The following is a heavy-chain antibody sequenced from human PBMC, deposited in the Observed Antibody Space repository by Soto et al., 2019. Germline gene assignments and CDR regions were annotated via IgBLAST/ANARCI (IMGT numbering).Heavy chain of an antibody. CDR1: GGSFSGYY. D-gene: IGHD3-3*01. CDR2: INHSGST. J-gene: IGHJ6*03. V-gene: IGHV4-34*01. Sequence: PSETLSLTCAVYGGSFSGYYWSWIRQPPGKGLEWIGEINHSGSTNYNPSLKSRVTISVDTSKNQFSLKLSSVTAADTAVYYCARGRIHDFWSGYYTGIYYYYYMDVWGKGTTVTVSS. CDR3: ARGRIHDFWSGYYTGIYYYYYMDV.